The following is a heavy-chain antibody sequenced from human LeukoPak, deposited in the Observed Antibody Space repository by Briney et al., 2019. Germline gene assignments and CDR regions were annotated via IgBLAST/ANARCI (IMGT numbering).Heavy chain of an antibody. J-gene: IGHJ4*02. V-gene: IGHV3-30*02. CDR2: IRYDGTNK. CDR1: GFTFSNYG. CDR3: AKYYYESSGASPFDY. Sequence: PEGSLRLSCAASGFTFSNYGMHWVRQAPGKGLEWVAFIRYDGTNKYYADSVRGRFTISRDNSKNTLYLQMNSLRVEDTAVYYCAKYYYESSGASPFDYWGQGTLVTVSS. D-gene: IGHD3-22*01.